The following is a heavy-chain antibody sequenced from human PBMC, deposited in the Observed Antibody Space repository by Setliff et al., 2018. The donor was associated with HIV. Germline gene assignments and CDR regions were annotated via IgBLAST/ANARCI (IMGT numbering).Heavy chain of an antibody. Sequence: ASVKVSCKVSGYTLTELSRHWVRQAPGKGLEWMGGFDPEDGNTIYAQKFQGRVTMTADTSTDTAYMELSSLRSEDTAVYYCATVSHTNVAAHDAFDIWGQGTMVT. J-gene: IGHJ3*02. CDR3: ATVSHTNVAAHDAFDI. D-gene: IGHD6-19*01. CDR1: GYTLTELS. CDR2: FDPEDGNT. V-gene: IGHV1-24*01.